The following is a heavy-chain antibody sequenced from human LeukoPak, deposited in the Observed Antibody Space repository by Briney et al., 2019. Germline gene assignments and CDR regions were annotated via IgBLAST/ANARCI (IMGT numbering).Heavy chain of an antibody. CDR1: GITLSNYG. CDR2: ISGSGGST. Sequence: GGSLRLSCAVSGITLSNYGMSSVRQAPGKGLEWVAGISGSGGSTNYADSVKGRFTIFRDDAKNTLYLQLHSLRAEDTAVYFCAKRGVVIRVILVGFHKEAYYFDSWGQGALVTVSS. D-gene: IGHD3-22*01. J-gene: IGHJ4*02. CDR3: AKRGVVIRVILVGFHKEAYYFDS. V-gene: IGHV3-23*01.